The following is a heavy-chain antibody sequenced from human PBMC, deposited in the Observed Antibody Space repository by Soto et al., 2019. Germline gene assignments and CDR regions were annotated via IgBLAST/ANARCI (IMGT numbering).Heavy chain of an antibody. CDR2: ISGSGGST. CDR3: AKAGSSSWKYYYYYYGMDV. J-gene: IGHJ6*02. D-gene: IGHD6-13*01. CDR1: GFTFSSYA. Sequence: PGGSLRLSCAASGFTFSSYAMSWVRQAPGKGLEWVSAISGSGGSTYYADSVKGRFTISRDNSKNTLYLQMNSLRAEDTAVYYCAKAGSSSWKYYYYYYGMDVWGQGTTVTVSS. V-gene: IGHV3-23*01.